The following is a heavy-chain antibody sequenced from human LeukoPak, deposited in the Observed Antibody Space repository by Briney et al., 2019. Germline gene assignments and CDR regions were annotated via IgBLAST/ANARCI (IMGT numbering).Heavy chain of an antibody. CDR2: IYYSGST. J-gene: IGHJ4*02. CDR3: ARDLSYYDSSGYIY. D-gene: IGHD3-22*01. Sequence: SETLSLTCTVSGGSISSYYWSWIRQPPGKGLEWIGYIYYSGSTNYNPSLKSRVTISVDTSKNQFSLKLSSVTAADTAVYYCARDLSYYDSSGYIYWSQGTLVIVSS. V-gene: IGHV4-59*01. CDR1: GGSISSYY.